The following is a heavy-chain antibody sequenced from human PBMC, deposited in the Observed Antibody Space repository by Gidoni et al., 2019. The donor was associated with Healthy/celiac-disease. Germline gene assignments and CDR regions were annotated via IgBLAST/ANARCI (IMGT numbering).Heavy chain of an antibody. V-gene: IGHV3-30-3*01. CDR3: ARVKAARTSLEYFQH. J-gene: IGHJ1*01. CDR2: ISYDGSNK. Sequence: QVQLVESGGGVVQPGRSLRLSCAASGFTFSSYAMHWVRQAPGKGLEWVAFISYDGSNKYYADSVKGRFTISRDNSKNTLYLQMNSLRAEDTAVYYCARVKAARTSLEYFQHWGQGTLVTVSS. D-gene: IGHD6-6*01. CDR1: GFTFSSYA.